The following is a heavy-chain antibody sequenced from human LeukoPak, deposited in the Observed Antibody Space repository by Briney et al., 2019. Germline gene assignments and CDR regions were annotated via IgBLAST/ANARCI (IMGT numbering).Heavy chain of an antibody. CDR3: ARYSGFTVAYGMDV. D-gene: IGHD4-23*01. CDR2: ISWNSGSI. J-gene: IGHJ6*02. CDR1: GFTFDDYA. Sequence: GGSLRLSCAASGFTFDDYAMHWVRQASGKGLEWVSGISWNSGSIGYADSVKGRFTISRDNAKNSLYLQMNSLRAEDTAVYYCARYSGFTVAYGMDVWGQGTTVTVSS. V-gene: IGHV3-9*01.